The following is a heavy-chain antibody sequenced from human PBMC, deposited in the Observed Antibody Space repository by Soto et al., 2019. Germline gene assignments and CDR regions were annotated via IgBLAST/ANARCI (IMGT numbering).Heavy chain of an antibody. Sequence: WGSLRLSCAASGFTFGRYSINCVRHAPGKGLEWVSSISSTTNYIYYGDSMKGRFTISRDNAKNSLYLEMNSLRAEDTAVYYCARESEDLTSNFDYWGQGTLVTVSS. J-gene: IGHJ4*02. CDR2: ISSTTNYI. CDR3: ARESEDLTSNFDY. CDR1: GFTFGRYS. V-gene: IGHV3-21*06.